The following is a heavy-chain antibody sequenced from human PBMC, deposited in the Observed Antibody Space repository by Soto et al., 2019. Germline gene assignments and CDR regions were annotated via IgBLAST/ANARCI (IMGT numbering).Heavy chain of an antibody. CDR2: IIPILGIA. D-gene: IGHD6-19*01. CDR1: GGTFSSYT. V-gene: IGHV1-69*02. CDR3: ATTVAGTVGGWFDP. J-gene: IGHJ5*02. Sequence: QVQLVQSGAAVKKPGSSVKVSCKASGGTFSSYTISWVRQAPGQGLEWMGRIIPILGIANYAQKFQGRVTITADKSTSTAYMELSSLRSEDTAVYYCATTVAGTVGGWFDPWGQGTLVTVSS.